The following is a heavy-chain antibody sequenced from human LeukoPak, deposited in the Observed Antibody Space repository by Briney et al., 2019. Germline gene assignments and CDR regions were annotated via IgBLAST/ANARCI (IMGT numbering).Heavy chain of an antibody. CDR2: IYYSGST. V-gene: IGHV4-59*01. D-gene: IGHD2-15*01. CDR3: ARVGWWYCFDY. Sequence: SETLSLTCTVSGGSISSYYWSWIRQPPGKGLEWIGYIYYSGSTNYNPSLKSRVTISVDTSKNQFSLKLSSVTAADTAVYYCARVGWWYCFDYWGQGTLVTVSS. J-gene: IGHJ4*02. CDR1: GGSISSYY.